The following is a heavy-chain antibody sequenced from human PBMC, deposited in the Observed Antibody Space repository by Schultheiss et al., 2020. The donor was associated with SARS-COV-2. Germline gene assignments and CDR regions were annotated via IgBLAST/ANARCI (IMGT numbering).Heavy chain of an antibody. V-gene: IGHV1-69*13. CDR1: GGTFSNYG. Sequence: SVKVSCKASGGTFSNYGINWVRQAPGQGLEWVGGIIPMFGKANYAQKFQGRVTITADESTSTAYMELSSLRSEDTAVYYCARAGYCSGGSCLYYYYGMDVWGQGTTVTVSS. J-gene: IGHJ6*02. D-gene: IGHD2-15*01. CDR3: ARAGYCSGGSCLYYYYGMDV. CDR2: IIPMFGKA.